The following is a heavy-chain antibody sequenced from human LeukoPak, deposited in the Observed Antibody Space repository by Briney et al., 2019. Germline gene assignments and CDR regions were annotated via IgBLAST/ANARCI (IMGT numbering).Heavy chain of an antibody. CDR2: IYTSGST. Sequence: NPSQTLSLTCTVSGGSISSGSYYWSWIRQPAGKGLEWIGRIYTSGSTNYNPSLKSRVTISVDTSKNQFSLKLSSVTAADKAVYYCATPYYDILTGYARKTIFDYWGPGTLVTVSS. CDR3: ATPYYDILTGYARKTIFDY. D-gene: IGHD3-9*01. CDR1: GGSISSGSYY. V-gene: IGHV4-61*02. J-gene: IGHJ4*01.